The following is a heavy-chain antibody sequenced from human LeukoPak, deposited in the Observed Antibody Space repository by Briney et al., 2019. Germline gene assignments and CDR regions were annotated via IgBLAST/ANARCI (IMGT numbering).Heavy chain of an antibody. CDR1: GYTFTSYG. CDR2: ISAYNGNT. D-gene: IGHD2-2*01. V-gene: IGHV1-18*01. Sequence: GASVKVSCKASGYTFTSYGISWVRQAPGQGLEWMGWISAYNGNTNYAQKLQGRVTMTTDTSTSTAYMELRSLRSDDTAVYYCARDPGYCSSTSCLPGAPIDHWGQGTLVTVSS. CDR3: ARDPGYCSSTSCLPGAPIDH. J-gene: IGHJ4*02.